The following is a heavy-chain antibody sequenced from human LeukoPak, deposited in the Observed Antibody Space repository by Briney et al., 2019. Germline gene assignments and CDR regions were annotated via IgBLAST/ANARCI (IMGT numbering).Heavy chain of an antibody. J-gene: IGHJ4*02. V-gene: IGHV3-33*08. D-gene: IGHD5-18*01. CDR1: GFTFSSYW. CDR2: IWYDGSNK. Sequence: GGSLRFSCAASGFTFSSYWMSWVRQAPGKGLEWVAVIWYDGSNKYYADSVKGRFTISRDNSKNTLYLQMNSLRAEDTAVYYCARGHTAMVTRRRYYFDYWGQGTLVTVSS. CDR3: ARGHTAMVTRRRYYFDY.